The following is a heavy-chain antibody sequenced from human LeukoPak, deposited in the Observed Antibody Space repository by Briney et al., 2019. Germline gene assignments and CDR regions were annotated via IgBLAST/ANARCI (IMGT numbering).Heavy chain of an antibody. CDR3: AKEYSRHDAFDI. J-gene: IGHJ3*02. CDR2: ISGSGGST. D-gene: IGHD2-15*01. V-gene: IGHV3-23*01. CDR1: GFTFSNYA. Sequence: PGGSLRLSCVASGFTFSNYAMSWVRQAPGMGLEWVSTISGSGGSTYYADAVKGRFTISRDNPKNTLYLQMNSLRAEDTALYYCAKEYSRHDAFDIWGQGTMVTVSS.